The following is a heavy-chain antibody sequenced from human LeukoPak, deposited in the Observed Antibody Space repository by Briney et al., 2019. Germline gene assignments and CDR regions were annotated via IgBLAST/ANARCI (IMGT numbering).Heavy chain of an antibody. V-gene: IGHV3-33*08. CDR2: IWFDGSNR. D-gene: IGHD2-15*01. Sequence: GRSLRLSCAASGFTFRNYGMHWVRQAPGKGLEWVAVIWFDGSNRNHADAVKGRFTISRDNSKNTLFLQMNSLRAEDTAVYFCVRDYCSGGSCYESKWFDPWGQGTLVTVSS. CDR3: VRDYCSGGSCYESKWFDP. CDR1: GFTFRNYG. J-gene: IGHJ5*02.